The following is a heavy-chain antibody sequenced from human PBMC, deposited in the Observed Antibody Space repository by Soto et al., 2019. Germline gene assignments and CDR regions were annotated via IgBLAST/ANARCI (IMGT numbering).Heavy chain of an antibody. V-gene: IGHV1-8*01. J-gene: IGHJ6*03. Sequence: ASVKVSCKAPGYTFTSYDINWVRQATGQGLEWMGWMNPNSGNTGYAQKFQGRVTMTRNTSISTAYMELSSLRSEDTAVYYCARVDSSGWAYYYYYMDVWGKGTTVTVSS. CDR1: GYTFTSYD. D-gene: IGHD6-19*01. CDR3: ARVDSSGWAYYYYYMDV. CDR2: MNPNSGNT.